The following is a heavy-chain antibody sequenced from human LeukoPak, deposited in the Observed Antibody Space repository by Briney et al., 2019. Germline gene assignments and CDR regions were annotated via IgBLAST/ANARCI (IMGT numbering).Heavy chain of an antibody. CDR3: ARGITDSIWYLDY. D-gene: IGHD3-22*01. Sequence: SETLSLTCTVSGGHISTYYWSWIRQAPGKGLEWIGYIYYSGSTKYTPSLKSRVTISVDTSKNQFSLKLSSVTAADMAVYFCARGITDSIWYLDYWGQGTLVTVSS. CDR1: GGHISTYY. J-gene: IGHJ4*02. CDR2: IYYSGST. V-gene: IGHV4-59*01.